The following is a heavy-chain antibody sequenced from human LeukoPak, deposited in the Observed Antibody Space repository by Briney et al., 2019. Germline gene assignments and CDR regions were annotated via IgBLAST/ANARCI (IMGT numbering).Heavy chain of an antibody. V-gene: IGHV1-46*01. CDR2: INPSGGST. Sequence: ASVKVSCKASGYTFTSYYMHWVRQAPGQGLEWMGIINPSGGSTSYAQKFQGRVTMTRDTSTSTVYMELSSLRSEDTAAYYCARGWSGSYYSHYYYYMDVWGKGTTVTVSS. D-gene: IGHD1-26*01. CDR1: GYTFTSYY. J-gene: IGHJ6*03. CDR3: ARGWSGSYYSHYYYYMDV.